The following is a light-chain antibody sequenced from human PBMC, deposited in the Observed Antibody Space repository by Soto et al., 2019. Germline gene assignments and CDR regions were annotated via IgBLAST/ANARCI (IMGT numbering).Light chain of an antibody. V-gene: IGKV3-20*01. CDR3: QQYGISPIT. CDR1: QIVTSSS. CDR2: AAS. J-gene: IGKJ5*01. Sequence: EIVLPQSPGTLSLSLGERATLSCRASQIVTSSSLAWYQQKAGQAPRLLIYAASTRATGIPDRFSGSGSGTDFTLTISRLEPEDFAVYFCQQYGISPITFGQGARPEIK.